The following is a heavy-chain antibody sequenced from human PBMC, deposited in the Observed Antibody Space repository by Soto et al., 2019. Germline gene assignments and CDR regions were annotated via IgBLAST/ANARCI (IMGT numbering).Heavy chain of an antibody. V-gene: IGHV3-33*01. CDR1: GFTFSSYG. J-gene: IGHJ6*02. D-gene: IGHD3-16*01. CDR2: IWYDGSNK. Sequence: PGGSLRLSCAASGFTFSSYGMHRVRQAPGKGLEWVAVIWYDGSNKYYADSVKGRFAISRDNSKNTLYLQMNSLRAEDTAVYYCARERMGERYYYYGMDVWGQGTTVTVSS. CDR3: ARERMGERYYYYGMDV.